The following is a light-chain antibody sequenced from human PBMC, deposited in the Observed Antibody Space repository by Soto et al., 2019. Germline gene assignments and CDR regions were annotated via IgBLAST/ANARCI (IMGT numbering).Light chain of an antibody. CDR1: SDINVGSYN. V-gene: IGLV5-37*01. Sequence: QSVLTQPPSSSASPGESARLTCTLPSDINVGSYNIYWYQQKSGSPPRYLLYYYSDSDKGQGSGVPSRFSGSKDASANTGILLISGLQSKDEADYYCMIWPSNAVVFGGGTKVTVL. CDR2: YYSDSDK. CDR3: MIWPSNAVV. J-gene: IGLJ2*01.